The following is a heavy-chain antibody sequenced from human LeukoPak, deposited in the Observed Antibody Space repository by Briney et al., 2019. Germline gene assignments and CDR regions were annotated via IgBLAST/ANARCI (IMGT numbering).Heavy chain of an antibody. V-gene: IGHV5-51*01. J-gene: IGHJ4*02. CDR2: IYPGDSDT. Sequence: GESLKISCEGSGYSFTTYWIAWVRQMPGKGLEWMVIIYPGDSDTRYSPSFQGQVTISADKSGRTASLQWSRLKASDTAMYYCARSIGPGCSSTSCFVSFDYWGQGTLLTVSS. CDR1: GYSFTTYW. D-gene: IGHD2-2*01. CDR3: ARSIGPGCSSTSCFVSFDY.